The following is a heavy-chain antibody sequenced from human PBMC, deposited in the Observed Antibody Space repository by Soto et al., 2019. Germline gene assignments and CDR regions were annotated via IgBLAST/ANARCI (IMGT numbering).Heavy chain of an antibody. D-gene: IGHD3-10*01. Sequence: QVQLQESGPGLVKPWETLSLSCTVSGGSISSYYWSWIRLPPGKPMEWIGYVHHSWSSSYNPSLQRRVCLSPDTSESPFSLELPSLTAAAAAVYYCARQGFGPLHGLVDVWGQGTTVIVSS. CDR1: GGSISSYY. V-gene: IGHV4-59*08. CDR3: ARQGFGPLHGLVDV. CDR2: VHHSWSS. J-gene: IGHJ6*02.